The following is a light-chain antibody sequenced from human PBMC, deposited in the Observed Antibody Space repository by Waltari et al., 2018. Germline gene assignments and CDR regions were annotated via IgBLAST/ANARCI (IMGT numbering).Light chain of an antibody. Sequence: DIQLTQSPSSLSTSVGDRGTITGRASHSITTYLNWYQQKPGKAPNLLIYAASSLQSGVPTRFSGSGSGTEFTLTISSLRPEDFATYYCQQTNTVPLTFGGGTKVEIK. V-gene: IGKV1-39*01. J-gene: IGKJ4*01. CDR3: QQTNTVPLT. CDR2: AAS. CDR1: HSITTY.